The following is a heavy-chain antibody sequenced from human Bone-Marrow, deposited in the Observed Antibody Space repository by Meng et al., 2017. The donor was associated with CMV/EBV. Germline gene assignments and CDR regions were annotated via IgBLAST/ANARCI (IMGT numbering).Heavy chain of an antibody. V-gene: IGHV4-38-2*02. Sequence: SETLSLTCTVSGYSISSGYYWGWIRQPPGKGLEWIGSIYYSGSTYYNPSLKSRVTISVDTAKNQFSLKLSSVTAADTAVYYCARLRWELLGFDYWGQGTLVTVSS. D-gene: IGHD1-26*01. CDR2: IYYSGST. CDR1: GYSISSGYY. CDR3: ARLRWELLGFDY. J-gene: IGHJ4*02.